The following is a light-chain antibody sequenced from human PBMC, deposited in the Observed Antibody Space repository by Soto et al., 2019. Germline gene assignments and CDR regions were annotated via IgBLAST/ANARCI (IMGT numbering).Light chain of an antibody. V-gene: IGKV1-39*01. J-gene: IGKJ1*01. CDR2: ATS. CDR3: QQSYITPPWT. Sequence: DIQMTQSPSSLSASVGDRVTITCRASQSISSYLNWYQQRPGKAPKLLIYATSTLHSGVPSRFSGGGSGTDFTLTISSLQPEDFAINYCQQSYITPPWTFGQGTKVE. CDR1: QSISSY.